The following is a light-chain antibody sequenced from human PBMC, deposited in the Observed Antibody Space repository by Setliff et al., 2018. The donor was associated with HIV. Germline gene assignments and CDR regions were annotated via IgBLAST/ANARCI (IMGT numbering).Light chain of an antibody. CDR1: SRDVGGYKY. CDR2: EVN. CDR3: SSFAGNDKPVA. V-gene: IGLV2-8*01. J-gene: IGLJ2*01. Sequence: SVLTQPPSASGSRGQSVTISCTGTSRDVGGYKYVSWHQQHPGKAPKVIIYEVNKRPSGVPDRFSGSKSGNTASLTVSGLQAEDEAEYYCSSFAGNDKPVAIGGGTKVTVL.